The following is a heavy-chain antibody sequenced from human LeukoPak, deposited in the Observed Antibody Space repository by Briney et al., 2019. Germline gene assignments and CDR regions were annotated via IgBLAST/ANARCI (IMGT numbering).Heavy chain of an antibody. Sequence: ASVKVSCKASGYNFTDYSIHWVRQAPGQGLEWMGWITPKNGDTSYAQKFQGRVTMTRDTSIRTAHMEVSRLTSEDTAVYYCAREIVHSGGDSWGQGTLVIVSS. CDR3: AREIVHSGGDS. D-gene: IGHD1-26*01. CDR2: ITPKNGDT. CDR1: GYNFTDYS. J-gene: IGHJ4*02. V-gene: IGHV1-2*02.